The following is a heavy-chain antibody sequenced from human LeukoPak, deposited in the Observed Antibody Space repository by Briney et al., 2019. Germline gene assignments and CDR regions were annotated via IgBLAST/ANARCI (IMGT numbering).Heavy chain of an antibody. CDR1: GRSISSYY. J-gene: IGHJ4*02. CDR3: ARSEPGGDFWSGYSYYFDY. V-gene: IGHV4-59*07. CDR2: IYYSGST. D-gene: IGHD3-3*01. Sequence: PSDTLSLTCTVSGRSISSYYWSWIRHPPGKGLEWIGYIYYSGSTNYNPSLKSRVTISVDTSKNQFSLKLSSVTAADTAVYYCARSEPGGDFWSGYSYYFDYWGQGTLVTVSS.